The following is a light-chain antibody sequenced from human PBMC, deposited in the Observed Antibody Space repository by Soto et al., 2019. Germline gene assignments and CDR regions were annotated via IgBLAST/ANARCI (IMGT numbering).Light chain of an antibody. CDR3: VQHSVWPWT. Sequence: EIVLTQSPATLSLSPGERGTLSCRASQSVGRYLAWYQHKPGQPPRLLIYDTSNRAPGTPGRFGGSGSGIDFTLTISSLEPEDFAVYYCVQHSVWPWTVGQGTKVEVK. CDR1: QSVGRY. CDR2: DTS. V-gene: IGKV3-11*01. J-gene: IGKJ1*01.